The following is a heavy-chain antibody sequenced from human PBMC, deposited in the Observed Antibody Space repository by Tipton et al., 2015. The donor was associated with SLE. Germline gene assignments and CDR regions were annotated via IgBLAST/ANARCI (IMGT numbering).Heavy chain of an antibody. D-gene: IGHD3-10*01. V-gene: IGHV4-59*12. CDR1: GGSISSYY. J-gene: IGHJ4*02. CDR2: IYYSGST. CDR3: ARGGSRTMVRGVHDY. Sequence: TLSLTCTVSGGSISSYYWSWIRQPPGKGLEWIGYIYYSGSTNYNPSLKSRVTISVDTSKNQFSLKLSSVTAADTAVYYCARGGSRTMVRGVHDYWGQGTLVTVSS.